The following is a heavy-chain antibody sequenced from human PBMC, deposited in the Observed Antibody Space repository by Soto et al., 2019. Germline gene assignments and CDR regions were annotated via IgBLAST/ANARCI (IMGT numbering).Heavy chain of an antibody. Sequence: QVQLQESGPGLVKSSETQSLTCTVTGGAISRYYWSWIRQPPGKGLEWIGYIYYSGSTSYNPSLKSRVTISVDTSKNQFSLKLSSVTAADTAVYYCTRRVSNYYYGMDVWGQGTTVTVSS. J-gene: IGHJ6*02. CDR2: IYYSGST. CDR1: GGAISRYY. V-gene: IGHV4-59*01. CDR3: TRRVSNYYYGMDV.